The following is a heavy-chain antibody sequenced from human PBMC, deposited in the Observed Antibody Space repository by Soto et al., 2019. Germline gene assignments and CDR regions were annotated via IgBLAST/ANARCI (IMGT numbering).Heavy chain of an antibody. Sequence: GGSLRLSCAASGFTFSSYAMSWVRQAPGKGLEWVSAISGSGGSTYYADSVKGRFTISRDNSKNTLYLQMNSLRAEDTAVYYCATRRLDYYDSSGPNWFDPWGQGTLVTVSS. D-gene: IGHD3-22*01. CDR3: ATRRLDYYDSSGPNWFDP. CDR1: GFTFSSYA. V-gene: IGHV3-23*01. CDR2: ISGSGGST. J-gene: IGHJ5*02.